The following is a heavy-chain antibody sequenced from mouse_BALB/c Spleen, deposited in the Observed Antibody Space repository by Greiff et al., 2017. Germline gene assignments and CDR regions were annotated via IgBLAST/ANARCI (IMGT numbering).Heavy chain of an antibody. Sequence: QVQLKQPGAELVRPGASVKLSCKASGYTFTSYWINWVKQRPGQGLEWIGNIYPSDSYTNYNQKFKDKATLTVDKSSSTAYMQLSSPTSEDSAVYYCTREKDYYAMDYWGQGTSVTVSS. V-gene: IGHV1-69*02. CDR3: TREKDYYAMDY. J-gene: IGHJ4*01. CDR1: GYTFTSYW. CDR2: IYPSDSYT.